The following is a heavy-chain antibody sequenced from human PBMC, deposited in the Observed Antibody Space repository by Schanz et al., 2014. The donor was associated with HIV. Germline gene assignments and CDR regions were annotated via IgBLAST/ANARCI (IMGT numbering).Heavy chain of an antibody. Sequence: EVHLLESGGGLVQPGGSLRLSCAASGFIFSDHFMGWVRQAPGKGLEWVARSRVNSDSYATEYAASVTGRFTISRDDSKNSVYLQMNSLNIEDTAVYYCRGYRFYYGVDFWGQGTTVTVS. CDR2: SRVNSDSYAT. CDR3: RGYRFYYGVDF. J-gene: IGHJ6*02. CDR1: GFIFSDHF. V-gene: IGHV3-72*01. D-gene: IGHD5-18*01.